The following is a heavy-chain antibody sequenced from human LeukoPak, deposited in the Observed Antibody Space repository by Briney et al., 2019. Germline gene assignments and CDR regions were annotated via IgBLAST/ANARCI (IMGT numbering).Heavy chain of an antibody. V-gene: IGHV3-30-3*01. Sequence: GGSLRLSCAASGFTFSSYAMRWVRQAPGKGLEWVAVISYDGSNKYYADSVKGRFTISRDNAKNSLYLQMSSLRAEDTAVYYCARDGMMTTPFDYWGQGTLVTVSS. D-gene: IGHD4-17*01. J-gene: IGHJ4*02. CDR3: ARDGMMTTPFDY. CDR2: ISYDGSNK. CDR1: GFTFSSYA.